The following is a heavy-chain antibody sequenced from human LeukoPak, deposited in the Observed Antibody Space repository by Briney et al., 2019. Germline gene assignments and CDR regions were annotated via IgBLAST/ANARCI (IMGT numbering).Heavy chain of an antibody. CDR2: ISGSGRST. Sequence: GGSLRLSCAASGFSFTSYAMNWVRQAPGKGLEWVSAISGSGRSTYSADSVRGRFTISRDNSKNTLYLQMNSLRAEDTAVYYCAKAQLYSSSWYGYYGMDVWGKGTTVTVSS. J-gene: IGHJ6*04. CDR1: GFSFTSYA. CDR3: AKAQLYSSSWYGYYGMDV. V-gene: IGHV3-23*01. D-gene: IGHD6-13*01.